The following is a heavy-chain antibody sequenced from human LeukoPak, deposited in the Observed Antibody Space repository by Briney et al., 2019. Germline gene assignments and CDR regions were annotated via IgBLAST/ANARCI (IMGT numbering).Heavy chain of an antibody. D-gene: IGHD2-15*01. V-gene: IGHV3-74*01. CDR1: GFTFSSYW. Sequence: GGSLRLSCAASGFTFSSYWMHWVRQAPGKGLVWVSRINSDGSSIRYADSVKGRFTISRDNAKNTLYLQMNSLRAEDTAVYYCAKDNPYCSGGSCYYYYYMDVWGKGTMVTVSS. CDR2: INSDGSSI. J-gene: IGHJ6*03. CDR3: AKDNPYCSGGSCYYYYYMDV.